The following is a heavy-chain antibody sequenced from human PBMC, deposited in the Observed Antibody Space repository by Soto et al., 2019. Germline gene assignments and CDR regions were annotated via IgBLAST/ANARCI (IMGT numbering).Heavy chain of an antibody. J-gene: IGHJ5*02. V-gene: IGHV4-31*03. CDR3: ARDAVPAGIYGPWFDP. CDR1: GSYVSSGDYY. D-gene: IGHD2-2*01. CDR2: IYYSGST. Sequence: QVQLQESGPGLVKPSQTLSLTCTVSGSYVSSGDYYWTWIRQLPGKGMEWIGNIYYSGSTYYNPSLKSRVSISVDTSKNQFSLRLRSVTAAATAMYDCARDAVPAGIYGPWFDPWGQGTLVTASS.